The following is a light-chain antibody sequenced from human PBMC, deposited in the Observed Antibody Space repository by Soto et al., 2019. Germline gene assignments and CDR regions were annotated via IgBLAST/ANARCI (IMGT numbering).Light chain of an antibody. CDR2: EVN. CDR3: SSYAGSSNV. V-gene: IGLV2-8*01. Sequence: QSVLTQPPSASGSPGQSVATSCTGTSSDVGGYNYVSWYQQHPGKAPKLMIYEVNKRPSGVPDRFSGSKSGNTASLTVSGLHAEDEADYYCSSYAGSSNVFGTGTKVTVL. CDR1: SSDVGGYNY. J-gene: IGLJ1*01.